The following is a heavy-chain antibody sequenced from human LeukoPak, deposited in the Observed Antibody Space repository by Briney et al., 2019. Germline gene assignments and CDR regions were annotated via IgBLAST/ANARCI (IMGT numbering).Heavy chain of an antibody. J-gene: IGHJ5*02. CDR1: GGSISSSSYY. D-gene: IGHD5-18*01. V-gene: IGHV4-39*01. CDR3: ARHRLNTAMINWFDP. CDR2: IYYSGST. Sequence: SETLSLTCTVSGGSISSSSYYWGWIRQPPGTGLEWIGSIYYSGSTYYNPSLKSRVTISVDTSKNQFSLKLSSVTAADTAVYYCARHRLNTAMINWFDPWGQGTLVTVSS.